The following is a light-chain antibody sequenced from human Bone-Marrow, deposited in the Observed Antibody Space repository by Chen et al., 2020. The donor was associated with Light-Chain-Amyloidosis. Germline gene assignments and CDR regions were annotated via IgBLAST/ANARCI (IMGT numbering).Light chain of an antibody. Sequence: QSALTQPASVSGSPGQSITISCTGTSSDVGGDNHVSWYQQHPDKAPKLMIYEVTNRPSWVHDRFSGSKSDNTASLTISRLQTEDEADYFCSSYTITNTLVFGSGTRVTVL. J-gene: IGLJ1*01. CDR1: SSDVGGDNH. CDR2: EVT. V-gene: IGLV2-14*01. CDR3: SSYTITNTLV.